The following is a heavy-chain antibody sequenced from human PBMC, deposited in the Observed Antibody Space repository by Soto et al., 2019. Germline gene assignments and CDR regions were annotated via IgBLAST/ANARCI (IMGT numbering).Heavy chain of an antibody. CDR1: GGSVSSSSYY. CDR3: WRLEGLATISYYFDY. D-gene: IGHD3-9*01. V-gene: IGHV4-39*01. J-gene: IGHJ4*02. CDR2: VYYSGST. Sequence: QLQLQESGPGLVKPSETLSLTCTVSGGSVSSSSYYWGWVRQPPGKGMEWIGGVYYSGSTYYKPSLESRFTISVDKSKNQFSLKLMSLSAAATAVYYCWRLEGLATISYYFDYWGQGALVTVSS.